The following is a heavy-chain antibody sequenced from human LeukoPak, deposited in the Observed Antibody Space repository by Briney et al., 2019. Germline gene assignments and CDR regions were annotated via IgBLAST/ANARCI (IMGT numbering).Heavy chain of an antibody. CDR3: ASQTADYDSSGYYY. V-gene: IGHV4-31*03. D-gene: IGHD3-22*01. CDR2: IYYSGST. CDR1: GGSISSGGYY. Sequence: SETLSLTCTVSGGSISSGGYYWSWIRQHPGQGLEWIGYIYYSGSTYYNPSLKSRVTISVDTSKNQFSLKLSSVTAADTAVYYCASQTADYDSSGYYYWGQGTLVTVSS. J-gene: IGHJ4*02.